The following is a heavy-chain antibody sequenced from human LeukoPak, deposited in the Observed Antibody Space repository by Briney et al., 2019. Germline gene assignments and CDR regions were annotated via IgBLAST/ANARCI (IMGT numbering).Heavy chain of an antibody. J-gene: IGHJ4*02. CDR1: GYTLTELS. Sequence: ASVKVSCKVSGYTLTELSMHWVRQAPGKGLEWMGGFDPEDGETIYAQKFQGRVTMTEDTSTDTAYMELSSLRSEDTAVYYCATIGASMIVPSTRGYYFDYWGQGTLVTVSS. D-gene: IGHD3-22*01. V-gene: IGHV1-24*01. CDR2: FDPEDGET. CDR3: ATIGASMIVPSTRGYYFDY.